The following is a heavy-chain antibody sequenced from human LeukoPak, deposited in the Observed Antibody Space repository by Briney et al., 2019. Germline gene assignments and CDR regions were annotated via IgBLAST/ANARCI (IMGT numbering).Heavy chain of an antibody. Sequence: GASVKVSCKASGYTFTGYYMHWVRQAPGQGLEWMGWINPNSGCTNYAQKFQGRVTMTRDTSISTAYMELSRLRSDDTAVYYCARDGDIVVVPAVMVNYWGQGTLVTVSS. D-gene: IGHD2-2*01. CDR2: INPNSGCT. J-gene: IGHJ4*02. CDR1: GYTFTGYY. CDR3: ARDGDIVVVPAVMVNY. V-gene: IGHV1-2*02.